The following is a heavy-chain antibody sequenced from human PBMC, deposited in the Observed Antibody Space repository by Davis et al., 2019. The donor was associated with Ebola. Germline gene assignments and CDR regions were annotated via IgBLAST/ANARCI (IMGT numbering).Heavy chain of an antibody. D-gene: IGHD5-18*01. CDR1: GGSISSYY. Sequence: MPGGSLRLSCTVSGGSISSYYWSWIRQPPGKGLEWIGYIYYSGSTNYNPSLKSRVTISVDTSKNQFSLKLSSVTAADTAVYYCARSWVVDTAMLRHDPNAFDIWGQGTMVTVSS. CDR2: IYYSGST. V-gene: IGHV4-59*01. CDR3: ARSWVVDTAMLRHDPNAFDI. J-gene: IGHJ3*02.